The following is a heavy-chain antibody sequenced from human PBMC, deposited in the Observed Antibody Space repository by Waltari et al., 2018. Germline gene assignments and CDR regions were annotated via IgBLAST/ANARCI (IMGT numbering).Heavy chain of an antibody. CDR1: GFTFRSYA. J-gene: IGHJ5*02. CDR2: ISYDGRNK. V-gene: IGHV3-30*04. Sequence: QVQLVESGGGVVQPGRSLRLSCAASGFTFRSYAMHWVRQAPGKGLEGVAVISYDGRNKYYADSVKVRFTISRDNSKNTLYLQMNSLRAEDTAVYYCARSRSSGWFDPWGQGTLVTVSS. D-gene: IGHD6-6*01. CDR3: ARSRSSGWFDP.